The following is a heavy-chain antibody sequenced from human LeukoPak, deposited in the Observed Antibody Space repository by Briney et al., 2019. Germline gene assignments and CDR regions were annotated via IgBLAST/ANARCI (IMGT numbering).Heavy chain of an antibody. D-gene: IGHD3-22*01. V-gene: IGHV3-30-3*01. CDR1: GFTFSSYA. CDR2: ISYDGSNK. J-gene: IGHJ4*02. Sequence: GGSLRLSCAASGFTFSSYAMHWVRQAPGKGLEWVAVISYDGSNKYYADFVKRRFTISRDNSKNALYVQMSSLSDEDTAVYYCARVFRIYDSSGYVDYWGQGTLVTVSS. CDR3: ARVFRIYDSSGYVDY.